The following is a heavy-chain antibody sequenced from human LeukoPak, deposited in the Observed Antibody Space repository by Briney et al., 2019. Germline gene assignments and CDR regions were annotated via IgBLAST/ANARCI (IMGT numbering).Heavy chain of an antibody. J-gene: IGHJ3*02. V-gene: IGHV4-59*01. CDR2: ICYSGST. D-gene: IGHD3-22*01. CDR1: GFIFSDYY. CDR3: AREGYYDSSGYYAGTFDI. Sequence: GSLRLSCAGSGFIFSDYYMSWIRQPPGKGLEWIGYICYSGSTNYNPSLKSRVTISVDTSKNQFSLKLSSVTAADTAVYYCAREGYYDSSGYYAGTFDIWGQGTMVTVSS.